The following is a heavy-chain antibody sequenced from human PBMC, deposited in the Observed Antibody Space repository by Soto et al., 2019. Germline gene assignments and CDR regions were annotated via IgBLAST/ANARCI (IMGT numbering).Heavy chain of an antibody. V-gene: IGHV1-69*01. CDR1: RGTFNTSP. J-gene: IGHJ6*02. CDR3: ATPHLRGRHYDFRSPPTASLYHYGLGV. D-gene: IGHD3-3*01. CDR2: ILPVFGRV. Sequence: QVQLTQSGAEVKKPGSSVRVSCQTSRGTFNTSPISWMRQAPGQGLEWLGDILPVFGRVNYAQQFQDRINLTADESTTSVCMEVTRLTPEDTAVYFCATPHLRGRHYDFRSPPTASLYHYGLGVWGQGTTVIVSS.